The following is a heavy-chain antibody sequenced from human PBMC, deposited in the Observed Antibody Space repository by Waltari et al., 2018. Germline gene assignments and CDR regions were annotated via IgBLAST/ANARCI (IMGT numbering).Heavy chain of an antibody. V-gene: IGHV1-2*02. D-gene: IGHD6-6*01. CDR1: GNTFTGYY. CDR3: AREPSIAARGAYYMDV. Sequence: QVQLVQSGAEVKKPGASVKVSCKASGNTFTGYYMHWVRQAPGQGLEWMGWINPNSGGTNYAQKFQGRVTMTRDTSISTAYMELSRLRSDDTAVYYCAREPSIAARGAYYMDVWGKGTTVTISS. CDR2: INPNSGGT. J-gene: IGHJ6*03.